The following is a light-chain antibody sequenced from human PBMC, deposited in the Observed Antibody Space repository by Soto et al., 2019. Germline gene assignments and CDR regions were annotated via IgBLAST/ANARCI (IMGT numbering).Light chain of an antibody. CDR1: QSIITF. CDR3: QQSYRTPWT. Sequence: DIQMTQSPSSLSASVGDRVTISCRASQSIITFLNWYQQKPVKAPKLVIYAASSLQSGVPSRFSGSGSGTDCTLTISSLQPEDFATYYCQQSYRTPWTFGQGTKVDIK. J-gene: IGKJ1*01. V-gene: IGKV1-39*01. CDR2: AAS.